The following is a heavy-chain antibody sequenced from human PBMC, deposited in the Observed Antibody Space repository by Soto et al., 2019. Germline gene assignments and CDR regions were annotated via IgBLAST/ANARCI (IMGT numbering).Heavy chain of an antibody. Sequence: SETLSLTCTVSGGSISSISYYWGWIRQPPGKGLEWIGSIYYSGSTYYNPSLKSRVTISVDTSKNQFSLKLSSVTAADTAVYYCSHGYYQYFYSWGQGTLVTVSS. D-gene: IGHD5-18*01. CDR2: IYYSGST. CDR3: SHGYYQYFYS. J-gene: IGHJ4*02. V-gene: IGHV4-39*03. CDR1: GGSISSISYY.